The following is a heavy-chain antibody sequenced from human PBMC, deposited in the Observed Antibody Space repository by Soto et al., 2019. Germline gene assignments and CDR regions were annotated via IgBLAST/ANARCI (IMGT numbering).Heavy chain of an antibody. CDR3: AKRYYYESSGYGVWFDP. CDR2: ISGSGGST. D-gene: IGHD3-22*01. V-gene: IGHV3-23*01. J-gene: IGHJ5*02. Sequence: GGSLRLSCAASGFTFSSYAMSWVRQAPGKGLEWVSAISGSGGSTYYADSVKGRFTISRDNSKNTLYLQMNSLRAEDTAVYYCAKRYYYESSGYGVWFDPWGKGTLVTVS. CDR1: GFTFSSYA.